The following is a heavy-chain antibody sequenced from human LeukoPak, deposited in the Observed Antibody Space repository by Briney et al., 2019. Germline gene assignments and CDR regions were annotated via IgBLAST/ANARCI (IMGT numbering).Heavy chain of an antibody. CDR1: GGSISGYH. CDR2: IHQSGST. V-gene: IGHV4-59*01. J-gene: IGHJ4*02. Sequence: SEALSLTCTVSGGSISGYHWSWIRQPPGKRLEWIGYIHQSGSTNYNPSLKSRVTISVDSSRSQFSLKVTSVTAADTAVYYCARQGDLLILDWGQGTLVTVSS. CDR3: ARQGDLLILD. D-gene: IGHD1-26*01.